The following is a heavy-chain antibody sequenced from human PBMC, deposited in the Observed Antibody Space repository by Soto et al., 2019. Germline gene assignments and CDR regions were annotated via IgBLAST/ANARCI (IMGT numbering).Heavy chain of an antibody. J-gene: IGHJ4*02. V-gene: IGHV3-48*02. CDR1: GFTFSSYS. CDR3: ARRSVDTAMAFDY. Sequence: GGSLRLSCGDSGFTFSSYSMTWVRQAPGKGLEWVSYISSSSSILYYADSVKGRFTVSRDNAKNSLYLQMNSLRDEDTAVYYCARRSVDTAMAFDYWGQGSRVTVSS. D-gene: IGHD5-18*01. CDR2: ISSSSSIL.